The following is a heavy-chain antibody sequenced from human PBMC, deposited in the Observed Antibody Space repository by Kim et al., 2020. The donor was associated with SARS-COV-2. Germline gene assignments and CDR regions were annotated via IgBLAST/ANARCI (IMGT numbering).Heavy chain of an antibody. CDR1: GGSINTYY. CDR2: IYYTGST. D-gene: IGHD5-18*01. J-gene: IGHJ4*03. V-gene: IGHV4-59*13. Sequence: SETLSLTCTVSGGSINTYYWSWGRQPPRKGLEWIAYIYYTGSTNSNSSLNSRAAISVDTSKNEFSLRLTSVTAADTAIYYCARFTRYSAAWYLDYCGHGTLVIVSS. CDR3: ARFTRYSAAWYLDY.